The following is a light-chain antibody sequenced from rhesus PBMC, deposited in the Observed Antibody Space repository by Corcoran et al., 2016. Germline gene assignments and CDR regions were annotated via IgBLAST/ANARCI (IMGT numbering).Light chain of an antibody. Sequence: FASVGDTVTITCRASQSISSWLDWCQQKPGKAPKLLIYKASSLQSGVPSRFSGSGSGTDFTLTISSLQPEDFATYYCLQFSSSPLTFGAGTKVEIK. CDR2: KAS. J-gene: IGKJ4*01. CDR1: QSISSW. V-gene: IGKV1-22*01. CDR3: LQFSSSPLT.